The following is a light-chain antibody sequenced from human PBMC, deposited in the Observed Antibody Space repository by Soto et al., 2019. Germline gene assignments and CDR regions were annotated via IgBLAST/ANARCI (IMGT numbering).Light chain of an antibody. CDR3: QHYRSSWT. CDR1: QSVSSSF. Sequence: EIVLTQSPGTLSLSPGERATLSCRASQSVSSSFLAWYQQKPGQHPRLLIYGTSSRATGIPERFSGSGSGTDFTLTISRLEPEDFAVYYCQHYRSSWTFGRGTKVEVK. CDR2: GTS. V-gene: IGKV3-20*01. J-gene: IGKJ1*01.